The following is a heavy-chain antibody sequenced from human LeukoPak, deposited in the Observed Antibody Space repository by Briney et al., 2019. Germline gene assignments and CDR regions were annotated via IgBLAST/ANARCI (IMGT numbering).Heavy chain of an antibody. CDR1: GFTFSSYA. Sequence: GGSLRLSCAASGFTFSSYAMHCVRQAPGKGLEWVSAISGGGISTYYADSVKGRFTISRDNSKNTLCLQMNSLRAEDTAVYYCAKPYGSLSRGGLDVWGQGTTVIVSS. CDR2: ISGGGIST. D-gene: IGHD1-26*01. J-gene: IGHJ6*02. CDR3: AKPYGSLSRGGLDV. V-gene: IGHV3-23*01.